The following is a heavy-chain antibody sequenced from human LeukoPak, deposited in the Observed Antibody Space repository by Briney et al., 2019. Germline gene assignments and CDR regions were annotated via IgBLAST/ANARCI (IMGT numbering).Heavy chain of an antibody. Sequence: GGSLRLSCAASGFTFSSYSMNWVRQAPGKGLEWVSYISSSSSTIYYADSVKGRFTISRDNAKNSLYLQMNSLRAEDTAVYYCTKTTTDGYSSGWQREYYFDYWGQGTLVTVSS. CDR2: ISSSSSTI. CDR3: TKTTTDGYSSGWQREYYFDY. J-gene: IGHJ4*02. V-gene: IGHV3-48*04. CDR1: GFTFSSYS. D-gene: IGHD6-19*01.